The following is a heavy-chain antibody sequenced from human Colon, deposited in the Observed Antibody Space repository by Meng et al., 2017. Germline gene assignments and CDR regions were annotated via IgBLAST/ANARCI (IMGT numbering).Heavy chain of an antibody. J-gene: IGHJ4*02. V-gene: IGHV4-4*02. Sequence: HGLLRGARAGLVKPSGTLFLTCAVSVGSIRHVQWGSWVRQAPGKGLEGIGEIYHSGRTNYNPSVKSRVSMSVDKSQNPFSLRLSSVTAADTAVYYCARSPYSGSALPFFDYWGQGSLVTVSS. CDR2: IYHSGRT. CDR3: ARSPYSGSALPFFDY. D-gene: IGHD1-26*01. CDR1: VGSIRHVQW.